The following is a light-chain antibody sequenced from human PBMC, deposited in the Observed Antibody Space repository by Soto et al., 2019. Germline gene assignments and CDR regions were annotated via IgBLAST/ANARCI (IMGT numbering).Light chain of an antibody. CDR2: WAS. CDR3: QQYYSTLTWT. CDR1: QSVLYSSNNKNY. V-gene: IGKV4-1*01. J-gene: IGKJ1*01. Sequence: DIVMTQSPDSLAVSLGERATINCKSSQSVLYSSNNKNYLAWYQQKPGQPPKLLIYWASTRESGVPDRFSGSGSGTDVTLTISSLQAEDVAVYDCQQYYSTLTWTFGQGTKVEIK.